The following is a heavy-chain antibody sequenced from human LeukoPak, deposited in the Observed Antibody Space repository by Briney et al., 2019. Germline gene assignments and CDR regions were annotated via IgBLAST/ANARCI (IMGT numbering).Heavy chain of an antibody. V-gene: IGHV3-30*18. CDR2: ISNDGSNK. CDR3: AKGSYSGSFDY. Sequence: GGSLRLSCVASGFTFSSYDMHWVRQAPGKGLEWVAVISNDGSNKYYADSLKGRFTISRDNSKNTLYLQMNSLRPEDTAVYYCAKGSYSGSFDYWGQGTLVTVSS. D-gene: IGHD1-26*01. CDR1: GFTFSSYD. J-gene: IGHJ4*02.